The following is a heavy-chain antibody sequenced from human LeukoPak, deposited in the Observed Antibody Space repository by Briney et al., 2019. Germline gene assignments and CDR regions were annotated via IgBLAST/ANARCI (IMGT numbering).Heavy chain of an antibody. CDR3: ATDQNRFSSSRSLQLDP. CDR1: GYTLTELS. J-gene: IGHJ5*02. V-gene: IGHV1-24*01. CDR2: FDPEDGET. Sequence: ASVKVSCKVSGYTLTELSMHWVRQAPGKGLEWMGGFDPEDGETIYAQKFQGRVTMTEDTSTDTAYMELSSLRSEDTAVYYCATDQNRFSSSRSLQLDPWGQGTLVTVSS. D-gene: IGHD6-13*01.